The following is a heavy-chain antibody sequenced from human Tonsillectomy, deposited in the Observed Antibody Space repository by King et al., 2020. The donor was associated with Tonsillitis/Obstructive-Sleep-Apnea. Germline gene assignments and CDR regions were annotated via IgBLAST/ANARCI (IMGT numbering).Heavy chain of an antibody. CDR1: GGTFSSYA. J-gene: IGHJ4*02. CDR3: AREWHDFWSGYYTGLDY. Sequence: QLVQSGAEVKKPGSSVKVSCKASGGTFSSYAISWVRQAPGQGLEWMGRIIPILGIANYAQKFQGRVTITADKSTSTAYMELSSLRSEDTAVYYCAREWHDFWSGYYTGLDYWGQGTLVTVSS. V-gene: IGHV1-69*09. CDR2: IIPILGIA. D-gene: IGHD3-3*01.